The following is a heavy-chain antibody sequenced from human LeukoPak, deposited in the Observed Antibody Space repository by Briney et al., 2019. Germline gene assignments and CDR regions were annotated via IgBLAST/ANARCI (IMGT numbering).Heavy chain of an antibody. J-gene: IGHJ4*02. CDR3: ARGSPQGWRHFDY. Sequence: SVKVSCKASGGTFSSYAISWVRQAPGQGLEWIGGIIPIIGTANYAQKFQGRVTITADKSTSTAYMELSSLRSEDTAVYYGARGSPQGWRHFDYWGQGTLVTVSS. V-gene: IGHV1-69*06. CDR1: GGTFSSYA. D-gene: IGHD6-19*01. CDR2: IIPIIGTA.